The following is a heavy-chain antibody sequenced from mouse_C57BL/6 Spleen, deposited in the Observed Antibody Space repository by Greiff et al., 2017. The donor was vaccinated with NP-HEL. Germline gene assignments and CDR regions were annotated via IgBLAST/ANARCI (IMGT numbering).Heavy chain of an antibody. Sequence: QVQLQQPGAELVKPGASVKLSCKASGYTFTGYWMQWVKQRPGQGLEWIGEIDPSGSYTYYNQKFKGQATLTVNTSSSTAYMQLSSLTSEDSAVYYCARRNSDDGYSDYWGQGTTLTVSS. D-gene: IGHD2-3*01. CDR2: IDPSGSYT. V-gene: IGHV1-50*01. CDR1: GYTFTGYW. CDR3: ARRNSDDGYSDY. J-gene: IGHJ2*01.